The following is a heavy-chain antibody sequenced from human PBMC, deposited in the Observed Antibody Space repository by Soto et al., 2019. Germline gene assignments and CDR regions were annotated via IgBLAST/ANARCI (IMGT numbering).Heavy chain of an antibody. J-gene: IGHJ3*02. CDR2: ISGSGGST. V-gene: IGHV3-23*01. CDR3: AKDETIAVAADDAFDI. D-gene: IGHD6-19*01. CDR1: GFTFSSYA. Sequence: GGSLRLSCAASGFTFSSYAMSWVRQAPEKGLEWVSAISGSGGSTYYADSVKGRFTISRDNSKNTLYLQMNSLRAEDTAVYYCAKDETIAVAADDAFDIWGQGTMVTVSS.